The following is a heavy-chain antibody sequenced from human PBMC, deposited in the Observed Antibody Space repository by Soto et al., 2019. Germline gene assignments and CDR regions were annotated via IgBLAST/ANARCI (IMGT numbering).Heavy chain of an antibody. CDR2: IYHSGST. CDR1: GYSISSGYY. Sequence: SETLSLTCAVSGYSISSGYYWGWIRQPPGKGLEWIGSIYHSGSTYYNPSLKSRVTISVDTSKNQFSLKLSSVTAADTAVYYCARDLQVTDVWGQGTMVTVSS. V-gene: IGHV4-38-2*02. CDR3: ARDLQVTDV. J-gene: IGHJ3*01. D-gene: IGHD2-21*02.